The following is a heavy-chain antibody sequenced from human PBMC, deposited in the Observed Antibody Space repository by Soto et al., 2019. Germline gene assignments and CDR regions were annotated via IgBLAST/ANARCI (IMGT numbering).Heavy chain of an antibody. D-gene: IGHD2-15*01. CDR2: IFYSGST. CDR3: ARHLTYCSAGSCYSDFPYYGMDV. CDR1: GGSISSSSYY. V-gene: IGHV4-39*01. J-gene: IGHJ6*02. Sequence: QLQLQESGPGLVKPSETLSLTCTVSGGSISSSSYYWGWIRQPPGKGLEWIGSIFYSGSTYYNPSPKRRVTISADTPKNQFSLKLSSVTAADTAVYYCARHLTYCSAGSCYSDFPYYGMDVWGQGTTVTVSS.